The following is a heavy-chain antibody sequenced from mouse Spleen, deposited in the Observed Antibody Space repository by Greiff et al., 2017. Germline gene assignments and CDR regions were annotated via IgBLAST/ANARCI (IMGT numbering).Heavy chain of an antibody. CDR1: GFTFSSYA. D-gene: IGHD1-1*01. CDR2: ISSGGDYI. CDR3: TRVGDYGSSYFDY. Sequence: EVKLMESGEGLVKPGGSLKLSCAASGFTFSSYAMSWVRQTPEKRLEWVAYISSGGDYIYYADTVKGRFTISRDNARNTLYLQMSSLKSEDTAMYYCTRVGDYGSSYFDYWGQGTTLTVSS. J-gene: IGHJ2*01. V-gene: IGHV5-9-1*02.